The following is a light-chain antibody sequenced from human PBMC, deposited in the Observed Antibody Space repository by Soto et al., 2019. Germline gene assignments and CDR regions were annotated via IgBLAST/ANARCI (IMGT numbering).Light chain of an antibody. Sequence: EIVLTQSPATLSLSPGERATLSCRASQSVSSYLAWYQQKPGQAPRFLIYDASNRATGIPARFSGSGSGTDFTLTISSLEPEDFAVYYCQQRSNWPPLFTFGPGTKVDIK. CDR1: QSVSSY. CDR3: QQRSNWPPLFT. J-gene: IGKJ3*01. CDR2: DAS. V-gene: IGKV3-11*01.